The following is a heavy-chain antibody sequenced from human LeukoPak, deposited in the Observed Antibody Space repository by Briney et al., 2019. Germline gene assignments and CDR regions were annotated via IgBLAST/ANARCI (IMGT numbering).Heavy chain of an antibody. CDR2: ISYDGSNK. CDR1: GFTFSSYA. D-gene: IGHD3-9*01. J-gene: IGHJ4*02. V-gene: IGHV3-30-3*01. Sequence: GGSLRLSRAASGFTFSSYAMHWVRQAPGKGLEWVAVISYDGSNKYYTDSVKGRFTISRDNSKNTLYLQMNSLRAEDTAVYYCARDRYFENYFDYWGQGTLVTVSS. CDR3: ARDRYFENYFDY.